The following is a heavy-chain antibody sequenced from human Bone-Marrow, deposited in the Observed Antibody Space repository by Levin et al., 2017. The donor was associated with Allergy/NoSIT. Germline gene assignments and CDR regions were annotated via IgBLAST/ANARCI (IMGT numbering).Heavy chain of an antibody. Sequence: VGSLRLSCAASGFTFSNYAINWVRQAPGKGLEWVAVIWSDGSSRFYADSVRGRFSISRDNSNSTLFLQMNSLRAEDTAVYYCARDGGSDYFFDYWGQGTLVTVSS. D-gene: IGHD2-21*02. CDR1: GFTFSNYA. CDR3: ARDGGSDYFFDY. J-gene: IGHJ4*02. CDR2: IWSDGSSR. V-gene: IGHV3-33*01.